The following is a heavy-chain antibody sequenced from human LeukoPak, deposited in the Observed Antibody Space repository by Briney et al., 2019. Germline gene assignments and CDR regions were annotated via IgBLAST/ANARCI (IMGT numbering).Heavy chain of an antibody. D-gene: IGHD6-19*01. CDR3: ASSRSGWYWDFDY. CDR2: ISAYNGST. Sequence: ASVKVSCKASVYTFTSYGISWVRQAPGQGLEWMGWISAYNGSTNYAQKLQGRVTMTTDTSTSTAYMELRSLRSDDTAVYYCASSRSGWYWDFDYWGQGTLVTVSS. V-gene: IGHV1-18*01. J-gene: IGHJ4*02. CDR1: VYTFTSYG.